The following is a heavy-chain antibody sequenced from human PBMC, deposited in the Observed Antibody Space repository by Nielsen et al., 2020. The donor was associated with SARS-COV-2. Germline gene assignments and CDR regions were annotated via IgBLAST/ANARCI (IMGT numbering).Heavy chain of an antibody. Sequence: SETLSLTCAVSGGSISSGGYSWSWIRQPPGKGLEWIGYIYHSGSTYYNPSLKSRVTISVDRSKNQFSLKLSSVTAADTAVYYCARGGYDSSARYYYYGMDVWGQGTTVTVSS. D-gene: IGHD3-22*01. CDR2: IYHSGST. CDR3: ARGGYDSSARYYYYGMDV. CDR1: GGSISSGGYS. V-gene: IGHV4-30-2*01. J-gene: IGHJ6*02.